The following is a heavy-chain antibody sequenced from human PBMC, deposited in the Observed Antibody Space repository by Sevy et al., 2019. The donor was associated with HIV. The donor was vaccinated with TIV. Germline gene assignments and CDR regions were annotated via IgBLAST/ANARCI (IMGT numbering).Heavy chain of an antibody. J-gene: IGHJ5*02. CDR1: GGSISSGGYY. V-gene: IGHV4-31*03. CDR3: VRADKDYDFWSGYPPTWFDP. CDR2: IYYSGST. D-gene: IGHD3-3*01. Sequence: SETLSLTCTVSGGSISSGGYYWSWIRQHPGKGLEWIGYIYYSGSTYYNPSLKSRVTISVDTSKNQFSLKLSSVTAADTAVYYCVRADKDYDFWSGYPPTWFDPWGQGTLVNVSS.